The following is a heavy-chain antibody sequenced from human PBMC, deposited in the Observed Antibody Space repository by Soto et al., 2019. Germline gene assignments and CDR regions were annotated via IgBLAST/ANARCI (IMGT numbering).Heavy chain of an antibody. Sequence: QVQLVESGGGVVQPGRSLRLSCAASGFTFSSYGMHWVRQAPGKGLEWVALISYDATNKYYADSVKGRFTISRDYSKDTLYLQVNSLRAEDSAVYYCAKESAAGNDLDFWGQGTLVTVSS. V-gene: IGHV3-30*18. CDR3: AKESAAGNDLDF. CDR1: GFTFSSYG. J-gene: IGHJ4*02. CDR2: ISYDATNK. D-gene: IGHD5-12*01.